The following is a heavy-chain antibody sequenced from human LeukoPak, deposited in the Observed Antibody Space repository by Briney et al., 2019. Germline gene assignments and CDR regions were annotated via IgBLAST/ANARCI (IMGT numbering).Heavy chain of an antibody. CDR2: IIPLFATT. CDR1: GGTFSSYA. CDR3: ARDAPLPRYYDFWSGYPYYYMDV. J-gene: IGHJ6*03. D-gene: IGHD3-3*01. Sequence: GASVKVSCKASGGTFSSYAISWVRQAPGQGLEWMGGIIPLFATTNYAQKFQGRVTTTADTSTTTAYMELRSLRSDDTAVYYCARDAPLPRYYDFWSGYPYYYMDVWGKGTTVTVSS. V-gene: IGHV1-69*06.